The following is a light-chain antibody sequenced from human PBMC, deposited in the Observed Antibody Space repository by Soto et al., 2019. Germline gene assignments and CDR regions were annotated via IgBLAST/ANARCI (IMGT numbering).Light chain of an antibody. CDR1: QSVENY. CDR2: DTS. CDR3: HQRYIWPPLT. Sequence: EIVLTQSPATLPLSPGERATLSCRASQSVENYLAWFQHKRGQAPRLLIYDTSNRAAGIPDRFSGSGSGTDFTLTISSLEPEDFAVYYCHQRYIWPPLTFGGGTKVEIK. V-gene: IGKV3-11*01. J-gene: IGKJ4*01.